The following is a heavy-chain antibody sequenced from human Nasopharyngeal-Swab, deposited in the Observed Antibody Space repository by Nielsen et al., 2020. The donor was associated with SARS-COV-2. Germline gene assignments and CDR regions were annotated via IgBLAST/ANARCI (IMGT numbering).Heavy chain of an antibody. CDR1: SDSISPYF. J-gene: IGHJ6*02. V-gene: IGHV4-59*13. CDR3: ARIDGWGAMDV. D-gene: IGHD3-10*01. Sequence: LSLTCTVSSDSISPYFWNWIRQPPGMGLEWIGYISHSGSTNYTPSLKSRVTISIDTSKKQLSLKLRSVTAADTAVYYCARIDGWGAMDVWGQGTTVTVSS. CDR2: ISHSGST.